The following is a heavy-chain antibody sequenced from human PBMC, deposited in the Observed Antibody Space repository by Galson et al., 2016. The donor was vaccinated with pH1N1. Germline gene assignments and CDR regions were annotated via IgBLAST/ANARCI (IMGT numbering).Heavy chain of an antibody. Sequence: SLRLSCAASEFTFKNFGMNWVRQAPGKGLEWVSRIIGSGDGTYYADSVKGRFTISRDNSKNTLYLQMNSLRAEDTAVYYCAKDHSLHLWLQGAFDIWGQGTRVTVSS. D-gene: IGHD5-18*01. CDR2: IIGSGDGT. V-gene: IGHV3-23*01. J-gene: IGHJ3*02. CDR1: EFTFKNFG. CDR3: AKDHSLHLWLQGAFDI.